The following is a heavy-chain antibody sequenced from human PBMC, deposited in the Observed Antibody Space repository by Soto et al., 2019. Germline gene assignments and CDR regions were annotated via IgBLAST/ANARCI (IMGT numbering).Heavy chain of an antibody. CDR1: GGSISSSSYY. CDR2: IYYSGST. CDR3: ATSSGFTVRIFDY. V-gene: IGHV4-39*01. D-gene: IGHD4-17*01. Sequence: QLQLQESGPGLVKPSETLSLTCTVSGGSISSSSYYWGWIRQPPGKGLEWIGSIYYSGSTYYNPSLKSRVTISVDTSKNQFSLKLSSVTAADTAVYYCATSSGFTVRIFDYWGQGTLVTVSS. J-gene: IGHJ4*02.